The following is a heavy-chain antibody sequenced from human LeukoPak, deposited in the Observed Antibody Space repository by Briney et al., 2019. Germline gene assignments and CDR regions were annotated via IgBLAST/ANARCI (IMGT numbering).Heavy chain of an antibody. V-gene: IGHV4-34*01. D-gene: IGHD2-15*01. CDR1: GDSFSGYY. J-gene: IGHJ4*02. CDR3: ATRRGGPYPYYFDH. CDR2: VNDRGTT. Sequence: SETLSLTCAVYGDSFSGYYWSWIRQSPGTGLEWIGEVNDRGTTNYNPDLKSRVTISVVTSSNQFSLKLTSVTAADTAIYFCATRRGGPYPYYFDHWDQGALVTVSS.